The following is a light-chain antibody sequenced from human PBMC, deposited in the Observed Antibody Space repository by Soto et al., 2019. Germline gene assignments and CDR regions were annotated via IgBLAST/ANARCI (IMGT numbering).Light chain of an antibody. Sequence: EIVMTHSPVTLSVSPCERVTLSFRASQSVSSNLAWYQQKPGQAPSLLIYGAFTRATGIPARFSGTGSGTEFTLTISSLQSEDFALYYCQQYNDWPLTFGQGTKVDIK. CDR1: QSVSSN. J-gene: IGKJ1*01. CDR2: GAF. CDR3: QQYNDWPLT. V-gene: IGKV3-15*01.